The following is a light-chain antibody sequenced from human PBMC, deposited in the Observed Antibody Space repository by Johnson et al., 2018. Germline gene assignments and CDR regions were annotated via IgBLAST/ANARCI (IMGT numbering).Light chain of an antibody. CDR2: ENN. CDR1: SSNIGNNY. Sequence: QSVLTQPPSVSAAPGQKVTISCSGSSSNIGNNYVSWYQQLPGTATKLLIYENNKRPSGITDRFSGSKSGTSATLGITGLQTGDEADYYCGTWDSSLSAGNVFGTGTKVTVL. V-gene: IGLV1-51*02. J-gene: IGLJ1*01. CDR3: GTWDSSLSAGNV.